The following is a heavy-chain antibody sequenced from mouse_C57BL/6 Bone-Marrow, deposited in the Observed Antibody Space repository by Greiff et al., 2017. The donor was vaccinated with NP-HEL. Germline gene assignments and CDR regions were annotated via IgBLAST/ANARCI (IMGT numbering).Heavy chain of an antibody. J-gene: IGHJ4*01. V-gene: IGHV8-8*01. D-gene: IGHD1-1*01. CDR2: IWWDDDK. CDR3: ARIAYYYGSSYRGAMDY. Sequence: QVTLKVSGPGILQPSQTLSLTCSFSGFSLRTFGMGVGWIRQPSGKGLEWLAPIWWDDDKYYNPALQSRLTLSKDTSQNQVFLKIANVDTADTATYYCARIAYYYGSSYRGAMDYWGQGTSVTVSS. CDR1: GFSLRTFGMG.